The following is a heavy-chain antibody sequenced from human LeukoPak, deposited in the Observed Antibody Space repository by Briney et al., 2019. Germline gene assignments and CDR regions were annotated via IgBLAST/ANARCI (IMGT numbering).Heavy chain of an antibody. V-gene: IGHV1-2*02. CDR1: GYTFTDYY. Sequence: ASVTVSFKASGYTFTDYYMHWVRQAPGQGGEWMGWINPNSGGTNYAQKFQGRVTMTRDTSISTAYMELSRLRSDDTAVYYCARGAYYYDSSGSNFGGYWGQGTLVTVSS. D-gene: IGHD3-22*01. CDR2: INPNSGGT. CDR3: ARGAYYYDSSGSNFGGY. J-gene: IGHJ4*02.